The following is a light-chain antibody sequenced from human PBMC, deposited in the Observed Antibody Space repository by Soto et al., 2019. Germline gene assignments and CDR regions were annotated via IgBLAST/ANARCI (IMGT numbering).Light chain of an antibody. CDR3: FAYGGSNAV. CDR2: DVS. CDR1: SSDFGDDNY. V-gene: IGLV2-11*01. Sequence: QSVLTQPRSVSGSPGQAVTISCTGTSSDFGDDNYVSWYQQQPGKAPNLMIFDVSKRPSGVPARFSGSKSGNTASVTITELQDEDDDYYHCFAYGGSNAVFGEGTKVTVL. J-gene: IGLJ2*01.